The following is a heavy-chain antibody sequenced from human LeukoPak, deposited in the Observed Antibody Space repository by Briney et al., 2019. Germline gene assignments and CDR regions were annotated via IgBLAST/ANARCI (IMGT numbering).Heavy chain of an antibody. V-gene: IGHV3-21*01. D-gene: IGHD3-16*01. Sequence: GGSLRLSCAASGFTFSSYSMNWVRQAPGKGLEWVSSISSSSSYIYYADSVKGRFTISRDNAKNSLYLQMNSLRAEDTAVYYCARGLTYYDYVWGSYHYLFDYWGQGTLVTVSS. CDR1: GFTFSSYS. CDR3: ARGLTYYDYVWGSYHYLFDY. J-gene: IGHJ4*02. CDR2: ISSSSSYI.